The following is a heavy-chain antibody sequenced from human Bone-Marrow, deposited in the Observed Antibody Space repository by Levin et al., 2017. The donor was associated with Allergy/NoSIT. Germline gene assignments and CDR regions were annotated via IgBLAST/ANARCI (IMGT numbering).Heavy chain of an antibody. CDR1: GFTFSTSC. D-gene: IGHD6-6*01. CDR3: AREGAFYSSSFEYYYGMDV. V-gene: IGHV3-21*01. J-gene: IGHJ6*02. CDR2: ISSSSSYI. Sequence: GGSLRLSCAASGFTFSTSCMNWVRQAPGKGLEWVSSISSSSSYIYYADSVKGRFTISRDNAKNSLYLQMNSLRAEDTAVYYCAREGAFYSSSFEYYYGMDVWGQGTTVTVSS.